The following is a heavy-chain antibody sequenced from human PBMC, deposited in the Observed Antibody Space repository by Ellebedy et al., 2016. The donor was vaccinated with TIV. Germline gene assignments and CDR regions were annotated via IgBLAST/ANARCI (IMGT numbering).Heavy chain of an antibody. CDR1: GFTFNSYV. Sequence: GESLKISCAASGFTFNSYVMSWVRQAPGKGLEWVSAISGSAGSTYYADSVKGRFTISRDNAQNSLYLHMNNLRAEDTAVYYCARDPNSPGDTGYGDYWGQGVVVTVST. CDR3: ARDPNSPGDTGYGDY. V-gene: IGHV3-23*01. CDR2: ISGSAGST. D-gene: IGHD5-12*01. J-gene: IGHJ4*02.